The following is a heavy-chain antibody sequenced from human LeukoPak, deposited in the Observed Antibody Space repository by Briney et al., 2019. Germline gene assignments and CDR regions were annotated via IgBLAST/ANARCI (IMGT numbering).Heavy chain of an antibody. CDR3: ARDPIEGAAPRQGLDY. V-gene: IGHV3-11*01. Sequence: PGGSLRLSCAASGYTFSDYYMSWIRQAPGKGLEWVSYIGSSGSTIYYADSVKGRFTISRDNAKNSLYLQMNSLRAEDTAVYYCARDPIEGAAPRQGLDYWGQGTLVTVSS. D-gene: IGHD1-26*01. CDR2: IGSSGSTI. CDR1: GYTFSDYY. J-gene: IGHJ4*02.